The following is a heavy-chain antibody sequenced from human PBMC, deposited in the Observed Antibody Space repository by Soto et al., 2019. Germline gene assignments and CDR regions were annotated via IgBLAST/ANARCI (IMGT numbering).Heavy chain of an antibody. J-gene: IGHJ4*02. Sequence: GGSLRLSCAASGFTFSSYAMSWVRQAPGKGLEWVSAISGSGGSTYYADSVKGRVTISRDNSKNTLYLQMNSLRAEDTAVYYCAKDAKRSRYTPKTQILRSGGDYWGQGTLVTVSS. V-gene: IGHV3-23*01. D-gene: IGHD1-20*01. CDR2: ISGSGGST. CDR1: GFTFSSYA. CDR3: AKDAKRSRYTPKTQILRSGGDY.